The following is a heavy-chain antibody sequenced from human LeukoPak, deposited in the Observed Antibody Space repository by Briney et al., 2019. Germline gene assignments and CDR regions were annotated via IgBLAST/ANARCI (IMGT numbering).Heavy chain of an antibody. CDR2: IYTSGST. CDR3: ARDLGTVTTPTYYYYYMDV. J-gene: IGHJ6*03. Sequence: PSETLSLTCTVSGGSISSYYWSWIRQPAGKGLEWIGRIYTSGSTNYNPSLKSRVTMSVDTSKNQFSLKLSSVTAADTAVYCCARDLGTVTTPTYYYYYMDVWGKGTTVTVSS. V-gene: IGHV4-4*07. D-gene: IGHD4-17*01. CDR1: GGSISSYY.